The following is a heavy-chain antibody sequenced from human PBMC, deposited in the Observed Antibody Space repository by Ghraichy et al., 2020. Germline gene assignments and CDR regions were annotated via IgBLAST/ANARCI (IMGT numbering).Heavy chain of an antibody. J-gene: IGHJ6*02. CDR1: GGTFSSYA. Sequence: SVKVSCKASGGTFSSYAISWVRQAPGQGLEWMGRIIPILGIANYAQKFQGRVTITADKSTSTAYMELSSLRSEDTAVYYCATNRRVYYDSSGYYHYYGMDVWGQGTTVTVSS. CDR3: ATNRRVYYDSSGYYHYYGMDV. V-gene: IGHV1-69*04. CDR2: IIPILGIA. D-gene: IGHD3-22*01.